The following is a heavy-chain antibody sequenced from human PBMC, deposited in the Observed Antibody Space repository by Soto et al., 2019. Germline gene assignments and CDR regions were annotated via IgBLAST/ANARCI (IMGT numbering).Heavy chain of an antibody. CDR2: IDPSDSYT. D-gene: IGHD6-6*01. J-gene: IGHJ6*02. CDR1: GYSFTSYW. Sequence: GESLKISCKGSGYSFTSYWISWVRQMPGKGLEWTGRIDPSDSYTNYSPSFQGHVTISADKSISTAYLQWSSLKASDTAMYYCARLRGIAARPSYYYYGMDVWGQGTTVTVSS. V-gene: IGHV5-10-1*01. CDR3: ARLRGIAARPSYYYYGMDV.